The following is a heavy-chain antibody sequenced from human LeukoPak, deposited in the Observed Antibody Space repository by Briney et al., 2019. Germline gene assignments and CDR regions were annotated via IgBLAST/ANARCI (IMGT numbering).Heavy chain of an antibody. D-gene: IGHD3-10*01. CDR2: IYYSGST. CDR3: ATVQVGSGSYYDY. CDR1: GGSISSGDYY. Sequence: SETLSLTCTVSGGSISSGDYYWSWIRQPPGKGLEWIGYIYYSGSTYYNPSLKSRVTISVDTSKNQFSLKLSSVTAADTAVYYCATVQVGSGSYYDYWGQGTLVTVSS. V-gene: IGHV4-30-4*01. J-gene: IGHJ4*02.